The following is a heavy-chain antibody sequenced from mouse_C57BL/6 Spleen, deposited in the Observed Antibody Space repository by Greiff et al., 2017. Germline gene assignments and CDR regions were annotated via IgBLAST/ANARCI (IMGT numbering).Heavy chain of an antibody. D-gene: IGHD1-1*01. CDR3: ARWDYGGSYGY. Sequence: QVQLQQPGAELVKPGASVKVSCKASGYTFTSYWMHWVKQRPGQGLEWIGRIHPYDSDTNYNQKFKCKATLTADKSSSTAYMQLSSLTSEDSAVYYCARWDYGGSYGYWGQGTTLTVSA. V-gene: IGHV1-74*01. J-gene: IGHJ2*01. CDR2: IHPYDSDT. CDR1: GYTFTSYW.